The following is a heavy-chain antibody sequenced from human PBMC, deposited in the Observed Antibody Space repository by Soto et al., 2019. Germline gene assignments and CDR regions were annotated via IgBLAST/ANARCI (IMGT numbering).Heavy chain of an antibody. D-gene: IGHD3-10*01. CDR2: IYYSGST. V-gene: IGHV4-59*01. Sequence: SETLSLTCTVSGGSISSYYWSWIRQPPGKGLEWIGYIYYSGSTNYNPSLKSRVTISVDTSKNQFSLKLSSVTAADTAVYYCARNYGSGSSNYYYGMDVWGQGTMVTVSS. CDR1: GGSISSYY. CDR3: ARNYGSGSSNYYYGMDV. J-gene: IGHJ6*02.